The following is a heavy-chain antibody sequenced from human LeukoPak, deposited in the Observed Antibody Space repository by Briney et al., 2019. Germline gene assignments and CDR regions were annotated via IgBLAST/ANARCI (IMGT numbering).Heavy chain of an antibody. Sequence: GGSLRLSCAASGFTFSDYYMSWIRQAPGKGLEWVSYISSSGSTIYYADSVKGRFTISRDNAKNSLYLQMNSLRAEDTAVYYCARALDFVIFPAAIRRPYGMDVWGQGTTVTVSS. CDR1: GFTFSDYY. J-gene: IGHJ6*02. D-gene: IGHD2-2*01. CDR2: ISSSGSTI. V-gene: IGHV3-11*01. CDR3: ARALDFVIFPAAIRRPYGMDV.